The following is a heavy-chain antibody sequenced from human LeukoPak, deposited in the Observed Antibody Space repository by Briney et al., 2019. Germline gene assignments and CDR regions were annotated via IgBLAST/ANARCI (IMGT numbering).Heavy chain of an antibody. CDR3: ARPIDNGSGSYYFDY. V-gene: IGHV3-30*03. CDR1: GFTFSSYG. Sequence: GGSLRLSCAASGFTFSSYGMHWVRQAPGKGLEWVAVISYDGSNEYYADSVKGRFTISRDNSKNTLSLQMNTLRPEDTAVYYCARPIDNGSGSYYFDYWGQGTLVTVSS. J-gene: IGHJ4*02. D-gene: IGHD3-10*01. CDR2: ISYDGSNE.